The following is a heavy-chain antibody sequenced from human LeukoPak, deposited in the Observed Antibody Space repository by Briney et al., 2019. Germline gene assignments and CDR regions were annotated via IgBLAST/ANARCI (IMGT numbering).Heavy chain of an antibody. Sequence: SETLSLTCTVSGGSISSSSYYWGWIRQPPGKGLEWIGSIYYSGSTYYNPSLKSRVTISVDTSKNQFSLKLRSVTAADTAVYYCARSLFDYWGQGTPVTVSS. CDR2: IYYSGST. CDR1: GGSISSSSYY. V-gene: IGHV4-39*01. J-gene: IGHJ4*02. CDR3: ARSLFDY.